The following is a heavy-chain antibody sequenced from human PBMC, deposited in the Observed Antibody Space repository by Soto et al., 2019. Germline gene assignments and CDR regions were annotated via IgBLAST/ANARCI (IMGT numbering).Heavy chain of an antibody. CDR2: ISYDGSNK. J-gene: IGHJ4*02. D-gene: IGHD1-26*01. V-gene: IGHV3-30*18. CDR1: GFTFSSYG. CDR3: AKAHYPYYFDY. Sequence: GGSLRLSCAASGFTFSSYGMHWVRQAPGKGLEWVAVISYDGSNKYYADSVKGRFTISRDNSKNTLYLQMNSLRAEDTAVYYCAKAHYPYYFDYWGQGTLVTVSS.